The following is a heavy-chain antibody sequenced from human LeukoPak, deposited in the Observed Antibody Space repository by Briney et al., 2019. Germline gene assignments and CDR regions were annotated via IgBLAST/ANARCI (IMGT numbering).Heavy chain of an antibody. CDR2: ISWNSGSI. D-gene: IGHD3-9*01. CDR1: GFTFDDYA. V-gene: IGHV3-9*01. CDR3: AKAKGYFDWLSHPDY. Sequence: PGRSLRLSCAASGFTFDDYAMHWVRQAPGKGLEWVSGISWNSGSIGYADSVKGRFTISRDNAKNSLYLQMNSLRAEDTALYYCAKAKGYFDWLSHPDYWGQGTLVTVSS. J-gene: IGHJ4*02.